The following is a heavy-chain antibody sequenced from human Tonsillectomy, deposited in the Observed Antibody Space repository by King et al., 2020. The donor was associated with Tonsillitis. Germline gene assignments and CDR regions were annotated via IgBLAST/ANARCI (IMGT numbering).Heavy chain of an antibody. CDR2: ISSSGSTI. Sequence: QLVQSGGGLVKPGGSLRLSCAASVFTFSDYYMSWIRQAPGKGLEWVSYISSSGSTIYYADSVKGRFTISRDNAKNSLYLQMNSLRAEDTAVYYCARDSADCGGDCYPEYFQHWGQGTLVTVSS. D-gene: IGHD2-21*02. CDR3: ARDSADCGGDCYPEYFQH. J-gene: IGHJ1*01. V-gene: IGHV3-11*01. CDR1: VFTFSDYY.